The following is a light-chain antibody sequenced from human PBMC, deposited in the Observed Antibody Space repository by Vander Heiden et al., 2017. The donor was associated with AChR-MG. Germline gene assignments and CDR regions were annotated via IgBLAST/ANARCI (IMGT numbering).Light chain of an antibody. CDR1: SSDVGGYNY. CDR3: SSYTSSSTPYYV. V-gene: IGLV2-14*01. CDR2: AVS. Sequence: QFALTQPASVSGSPGQSITISCTGTSSDVGGYNYVSWYQQHPGKAPKLMIYAVSKRPSGVSNRFSGSKSGNTASLTISGLQAEDEADYYCSSYTSSSTPYYVFGTGTKVTVL. J-gene: IGLJ1*01.